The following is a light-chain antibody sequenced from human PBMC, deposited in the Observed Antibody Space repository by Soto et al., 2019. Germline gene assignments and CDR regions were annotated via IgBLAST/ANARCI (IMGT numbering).Light chain of an antibody. V-gene: IGLV2-14*03. J-gene: IGLJ1*01. CDR3: SSYTSSRTYV. Sequence: QSALTQPASVSGSPGQSITISCTGTSSDVGTYNYVSWYQQHPGKAPNLIIYDVSNRPSGVSNRFSGSTSGNTASPTISGLPAEDAADYYCSSYTSSRTYVFGTGTKVTVL. CDR1: SSDVGTYNY. CDR2: DVS.